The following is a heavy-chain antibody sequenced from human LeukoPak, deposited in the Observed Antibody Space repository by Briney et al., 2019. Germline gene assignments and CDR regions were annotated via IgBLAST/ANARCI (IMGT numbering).Heavy chain of an antibody. Sequence: SETLSLTCAVYGGSFSGYYWSWIRQPPGKGLEWIGEINHSGSTNYNPSLKSRVTISVDTSKNQFSLKLSSVTAADTAVYYCARDTGDYGGNSDWGQGTLVTVSS. CDR2: INHSGST. J-gene: IGHJ4*02. CDR1: GGSFSGYY. D-gene: IGHD4-23*01. CDR3: ARDTGDYGGNSD. V-gene: IGHV4-34*01.